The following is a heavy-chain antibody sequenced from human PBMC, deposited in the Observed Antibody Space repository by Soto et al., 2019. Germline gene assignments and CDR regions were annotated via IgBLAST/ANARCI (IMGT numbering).Heavy chain of an antibody. CDR1: GFTFSGSA. CDR2: IRSKANSYAT. V-gene: IGHV3-73*01. Sequence: GGSLRLSCAASGFTFSGSAMHWVRQASGKGLEWVGRIRSKANSYATAYAASVKGRFTISRDDSKNTAYLQMNSLKTEDTAVYYCTRRFFGGGYCSGGSCSPYYYYYMDVWGKGTTVTVSS. CDR3: TRRFFGGGYCSGGSCSPYYYYYMDV. J-gene: IGHJ6*03. D-gene: IGHD2-15*01.